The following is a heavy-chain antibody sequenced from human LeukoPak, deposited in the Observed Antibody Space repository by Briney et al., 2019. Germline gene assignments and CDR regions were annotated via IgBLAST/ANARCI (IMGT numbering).Heavy chain of an antibody. D-gene: IGHD6-19*01. Sequence: PGGSLRLSCAASGFNFGSYSMTWVRQAPGKGLEWVSVISADSATTFYADSVKGRFTISRDNAKNTVFLQMSSLRAEDTALYYCARRSGIAVAGAFDYWGQGTLVTVSS. CDR2: ISADSATT. J-gene: IGHJ4*02. V-gene: IGHV3-23*01. CDR3: ARRSGIAVAGAFDY. CDR1: GFNFGSYS.